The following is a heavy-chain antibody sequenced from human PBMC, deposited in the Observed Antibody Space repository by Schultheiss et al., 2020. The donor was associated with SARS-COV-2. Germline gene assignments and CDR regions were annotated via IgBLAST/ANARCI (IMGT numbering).Heavy chain of an antibody. Sequence: GGSLRLSCAASGFTFSSYEMNWVRQAPGMGLEWVAVIWSDGINKYYADSVKGRFTLSRDNSKNTLYLQMNSLRAEDTAVYYCARKTWRTGYGMDVWGQGTTVTVSS. V-gene: IGHV3-33*08. CDR2: IWSDGINK. CDR1: GFTFSSYE. J-gene: IGHJ6*02. D-gene: IGHD1-1*01. CDR3: ARKTWRTGYGMDV.